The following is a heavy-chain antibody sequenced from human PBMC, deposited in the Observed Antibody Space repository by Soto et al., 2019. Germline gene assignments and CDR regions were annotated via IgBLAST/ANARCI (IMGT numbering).Heavy chain of an antibody. CDR2: ISSSSSTI. CDR1: GFTFSSYS. Sequence: GGSLRLSCAASGFTFSSYSMNWVRQAPGKGLEWVSYISSSSSTIYYADSVKGRFTISRDNAKNSLYLQMNSLRDEDTAVYYCARDLFRSRSYYYDSSGYPDYWGQGTLVTVSS. CDR3: ARDLFRSRSYYYDSSGYPDY. V-gene: IGHV3-48*02. D-gene: IGHD3-22*01. J-gene: IGHJ4*02.